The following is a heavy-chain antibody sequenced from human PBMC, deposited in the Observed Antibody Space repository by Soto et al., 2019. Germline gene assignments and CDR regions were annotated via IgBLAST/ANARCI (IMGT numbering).Heavy chain of an antibody. CDR3: ARGVMPCSGGSCYPAPVNYFDY. D-gene: IGHD2-15*01. CDR2: IIPIFGTA. J-gene: IGHJ4*02. V-gene: IGHV1-69*13. Sequence: SVKVSCKASGGTFSSYAISWVRQAPGQGLEWMGGIIPIFGTANYAQKFQGRVTITADESTSTAYMELSSLRSEDTAVYYCARGVMPCSGGSCYPAPVNYFDYWGQGTLVTVSS. CDR1: GGTFSSYA.